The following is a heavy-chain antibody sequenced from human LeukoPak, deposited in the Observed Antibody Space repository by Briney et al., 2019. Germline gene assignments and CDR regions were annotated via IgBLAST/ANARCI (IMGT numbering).Heavy chain of an antibody. CDR1: GYSFTSYW. CDR2: IYPGDSDT. D-gene: IGHD1-26*01. V-gene: IGHV5-51*01. J-gene: IGHJ4*02. CDR3: ARHVHESEGAFGY. Sequence: GESLKSSSKGSGYSFTSYWICWVRQMPGKGLEWMGIIYPGDSDTRYSPSFQGQVTISADKSISTAYLQWSSLKASDTAMYYCARHVHESEGAFGYWGQGTLVTVSS.